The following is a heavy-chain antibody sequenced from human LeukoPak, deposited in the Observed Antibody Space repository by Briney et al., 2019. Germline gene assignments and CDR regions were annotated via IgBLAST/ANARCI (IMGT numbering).Heavy chain of an antibody. CDR2: ISYDGSNK. Sequence: GGSLRLSCAASGFTVSSNYMTWVRQAPGKGLEWVAVISYDGSNKYYADSVKGRFTISRDNSKNTLYLQMNSLRAEDTAVYYCAKARRRGDGYNSYGMDVWGQGTTVTVSS. CDR1: GFTVSSNY. V-gene: IGHV3-30*18. D-gene: IGHD5-24*01. J-gene: IGHJ6*02. CDR3: AKARRRGDGYNSYGMDV.